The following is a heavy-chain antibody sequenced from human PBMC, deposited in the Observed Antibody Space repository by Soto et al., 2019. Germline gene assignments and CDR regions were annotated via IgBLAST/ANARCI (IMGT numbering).Heavy chain of an antibody. CDR3: ARQRTTVVTQAYFDH. CDR1: GVSISNSSYY. V-gene: IGHV4-39*01. J-gene: IGHJ4*02. D-gene: IGHD4-17*01. Sequence: LETLSLTWTVAGVSISNSSYYWVWIIRPPGKGLEWIGTIYYSGITYYNPSLKSRVTISVDTSKNQFSLTLNSVTAADAAVYYCARQRTTVVTQAYFDHWGQGTLVTVSS. CDR2: IYYSGIT.